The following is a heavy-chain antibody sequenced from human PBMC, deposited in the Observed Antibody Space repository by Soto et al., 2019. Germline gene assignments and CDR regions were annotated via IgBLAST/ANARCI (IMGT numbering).Heavy chain of an antibody. V-gene: IGHV1-18*04. CDR1: VFTSSG. CDR2: ISTHNGNT. D-gene: IGHD3-3*01. J-gene: IGHJ3*01. Sequence: QDQLVQSGAEVKKPGASVKVSCKASVFTSSGISWVRQAPGQRLEWMGWISTHNGNTISAQKFQGRVIMTMDTSTTTVYMELRSLRPDDTAVYLCAREGILGLFDAYDLWGQGTMVTVSS. CDR3: AREGILGLFDAYDL.